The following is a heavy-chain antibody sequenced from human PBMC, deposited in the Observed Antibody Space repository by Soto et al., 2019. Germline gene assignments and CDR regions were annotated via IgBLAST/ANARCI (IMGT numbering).Heavy chain of an antibody. V-gene: IGHV3-7*01. CDR3: AREGADYSSAWYVDY. CDR1: GFDFSKYW. D-gene: IGHD6-19*01. CDR2: IKEDGSEK. J-gene: IGHJ4*02. Sequence: GGSLRLSCAASGFDFSKYWMTWVRQTAEKGLEWVANIKEDGSEKYYVDSVKGRFTISRDNTKKSLYLQMDSLRAEDAAMYYCAREGADYSSAWYVDYWGQGTRVTVSS.